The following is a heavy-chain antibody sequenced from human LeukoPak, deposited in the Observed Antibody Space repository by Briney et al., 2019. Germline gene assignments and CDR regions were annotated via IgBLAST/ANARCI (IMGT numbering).Heavy chain of an antibody. V-gene: IGHV4-4*02. D-gene: IGHD2-2*01. CDR3: ARGPVIPAAIGCWFDP. CDR1: GGSFTGSNW. CDR2: IYHSGST. Sequence: KPSGTLSLTCAVSGGSFTGSNWWSWVRQPPGKGLGWIGEIYHSGSTNYNPSLKSRVTISVDNSKNQFSLKLSSVTAADTAVYYCARGPVIPAAIGCWFDPWGQGTLVTVSS. J-gene: IGHJ5*02.